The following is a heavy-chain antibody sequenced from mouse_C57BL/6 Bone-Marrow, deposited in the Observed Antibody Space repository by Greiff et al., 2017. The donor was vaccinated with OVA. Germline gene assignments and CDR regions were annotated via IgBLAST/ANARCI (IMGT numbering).Heavy chain of an antibody. J-gene: IGHJ2*01. Sequence: EVQLQQSGPELVKPGASVKISCKASGYTFTDYYMNWVKQSHGKSLEWIGDINPNNGGTSYNQKFKGKATLTVDKSSSTAYMELRSLTSEDAAGYYCARSRYYDCDYWGQGTTLTVSS. CDR1: GYTFTDYY. CDR3: ARSRYYDCDY. CDR2: INPNNGGT. V-gene: IGHV1-26*01. D-gene: IGHD2-1*01.